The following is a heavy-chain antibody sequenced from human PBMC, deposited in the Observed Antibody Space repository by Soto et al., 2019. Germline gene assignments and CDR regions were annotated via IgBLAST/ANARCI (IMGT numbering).Heavy chain of an antibody. J-gene: IGHJ4*02. CDR3: ANRYCSGGSCYIYYFDY. V-gene: IGHV3-23*01. CDR1: GFTFSSYA. Sequence: GGSLRLSCAASGFTFSSYAMSWVRQAPGKGLEWVSAISGSGGSTYYADSVKGRFTISRDNSKNTLYLQMNSLRAEDTAVYYCANRYCSGGSCYIYYFDYWGQGTLVTVSS. D-gene: IGHD2-15*01. CDR2: ISGSGGST.